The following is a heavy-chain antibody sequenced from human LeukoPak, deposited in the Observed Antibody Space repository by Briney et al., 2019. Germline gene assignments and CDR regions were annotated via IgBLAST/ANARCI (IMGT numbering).Heavy chain of an antibody. D-gene: IGHD1-26*01. J-gene: IGHJ4*02. CDR2: INPSGGST. CDR3: ARDEEWELGLDY. Sequence: ASVKVSCKASGYTFTSYYMHWVRQAPGQGLEWMGIINPSGGSTSYAQKFQVRVTMTRDTSTSTVYMELSSLRSEDTAVYYCARDEEWELGLDYWGQGTLVTVSS. CDR1: GYTFTSYY. V-gene: IGHV1-46*01.